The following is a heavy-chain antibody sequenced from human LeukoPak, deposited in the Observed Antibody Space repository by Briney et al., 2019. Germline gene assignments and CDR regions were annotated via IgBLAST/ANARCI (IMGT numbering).Heavy chain of an antibody. CDR1: GYTFTSYY. Sequence: ASVKVSSKASGYTFTSYYMHWVRQAPGQGLEWMGIINPSGGSTSYAQKFQSRVTMTRDTSTSTVYMELSSLRSEDTAVYYCARDRYHVPQGFDYWGQGTLVTVSS. D-gene: IGHD2-2*01. V-gene: IGHV1-46*01. J-gene: IGHJ4*02. CDR3: ARDRYHVPQGFDY. CDR2: INPSGGST.